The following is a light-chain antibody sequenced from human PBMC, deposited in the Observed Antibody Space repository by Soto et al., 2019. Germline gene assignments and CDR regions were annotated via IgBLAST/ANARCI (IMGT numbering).Light chain of an antibody. CDR2: DNS. CDR3: QVWESSSDLWV. Sequence: SYELTQAPSVSVAPGQTARITCGGNNIGSESVHWYQQKPGQAPVLVVYDNSDRPSGIPERFSGSNSENTATLTISRVEAGDEADYYGQVWESSSDLWVFGGGTKLTVL. J-gene: IGLJ3*02. V-gene: IGLV3-21*02. CDR1: NIGSES.